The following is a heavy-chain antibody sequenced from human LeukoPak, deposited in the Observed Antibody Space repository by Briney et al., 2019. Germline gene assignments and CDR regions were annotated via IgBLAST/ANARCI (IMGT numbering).Heavy chain of an antibody. V-gene: IGHV3-33*08. J-gene: IGHJ4*02. CDR1: GFTFSSYG. CDR2: IWYDGSNK. D-gene: IGHD5-18*01. CDR3: ARDYRGYSYGLDFDY. Sequence: GGSLRLSCAASGFTFSSYGMHWVRQAPGKGLEWVAVIWYDGSNKYYADSVKGRFTISRDNSKNTLYLQMNSLRAEDTAVYYRARDYRGYSYGLDFDYWGQGTLVTVSS.